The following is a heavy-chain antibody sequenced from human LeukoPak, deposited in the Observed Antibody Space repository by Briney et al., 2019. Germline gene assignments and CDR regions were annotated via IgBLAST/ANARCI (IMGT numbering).Heavy chain of an antibody. CDR3: VTLRGSGWYFDY. V-gene: IGHV3-23*01. Sequence: PGGSLRLSCAASGFTFSSYAMSWVRQAPGKGLEWVSAISGSGGSTYYADSVKGRFTISRDNSKNTLYLQMNSLRAEDTAVYYCVTLRGSGWYFDYWGQGTLVTVSS. CDR2: ISGSGGST. J-gene: IGHJ4*02. CDR1: GFTFSSYA. D-gene: IGHD6-19*01.